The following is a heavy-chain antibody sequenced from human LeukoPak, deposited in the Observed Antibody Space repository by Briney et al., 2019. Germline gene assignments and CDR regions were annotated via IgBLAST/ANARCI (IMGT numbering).Heavy chain of an antibody. J-gene: IGHJ3*02. CDR1: GGSISSYY. CDR2: IYYSGST. V-gene: IGHV4-59*01. Sequence: SETLSLTCTISGGSISSYYWSWIRQPPGKGLEWIEYIYYSGSTNYNPSLKSRVTISVDTSKNQFSLKLSSVTAADTAVYYCARDSSADAFDIWGQGTMVTVSS. CDR3: ARDSSADAFDI.